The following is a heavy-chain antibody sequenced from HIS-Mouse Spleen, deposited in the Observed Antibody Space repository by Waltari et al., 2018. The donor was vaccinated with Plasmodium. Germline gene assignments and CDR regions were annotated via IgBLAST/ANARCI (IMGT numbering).Heavy chain of an antibody. CDR2: ILYDGSNK. CDR1: GFTFSSYG. J-gene: IGHJ4*02. Sequence: QVQLVESGGGVVQPGRSLRLSCAASGFTFSSYGRHWVRQAPGKGLEWGAVILYDGSNKYYADSVKGRFTISRDNSKNTLYLQMNSLRAEDTAVYYCAKEGYSSGVFFFDYWGQGTLVTVSS. V-gene: IGHV3-30*18. CDR3: AKEGYSSGVFFFDY. D-gene: IGHD6-19*01.